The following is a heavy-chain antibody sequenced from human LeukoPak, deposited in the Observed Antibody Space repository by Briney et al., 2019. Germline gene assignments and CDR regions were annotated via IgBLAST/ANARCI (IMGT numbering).Heavy chain of an antibody. Sequence: GGSLRLSCAASGFTFTSYWMSWVRQAPGKGLEWVANINQNGGEKYYVDSVKGRFTISRDNAKNSLYLQMNSLRAEDTAVYYCARDAGYGWYPGWGQETLVTVSS. D-gene: IGHD6-19*01. CDR1: GFTFTSYW. CDR2: INQNGGEK. J-gene: IGHJ4*02. V-gene: IGHV3-7*01. CDR3: ARDAGYGWYPG.